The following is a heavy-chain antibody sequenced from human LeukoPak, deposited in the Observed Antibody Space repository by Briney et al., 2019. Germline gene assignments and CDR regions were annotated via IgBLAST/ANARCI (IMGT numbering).Heavy chain of an antibody. CDR1: GFSFSDYG. CDR2: ISYDGSQK. J-gene: IGHJ5*02. Sequence: PGGSLRLSCAASGFSFSDYGLHWVRQAPGKGLEWVALISYDGSQKNFADSVKGRFTTSRDNSKFTMYLEMNSLRAEDTAVYFCARDKDGWGIHDPWGQGTLVTVSS. D-gene: IGHD3-16*01. V-gene: IGHV3-30*03. CDR3: ARDKDGWGIHDP.